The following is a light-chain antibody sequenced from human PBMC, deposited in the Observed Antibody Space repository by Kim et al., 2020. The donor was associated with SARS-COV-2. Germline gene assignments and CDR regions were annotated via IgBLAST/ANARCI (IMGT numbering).Light chain of an antibody. CDR1: SSNIGNNY. Sequence: GQKVTISCSGSSSNIGNNYVSWYQQLPGTAPKRLIYDNKKRPSGIPDRFSGSKSGTSATLGITGLQTGDEADYYCGTWDSSLSAYVFGTGTKVTVL. V-gene: IGLV1-51*01. CDR2: DNK. J-gene: IGLJ1*01. CDR3: GTWDSSLSAYV.